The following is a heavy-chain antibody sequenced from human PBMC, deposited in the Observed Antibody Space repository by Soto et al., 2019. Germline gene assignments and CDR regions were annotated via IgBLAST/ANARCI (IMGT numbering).Heavy chain of an antibody. CDR2: ISAYNGNT. CDR3: GRTTVTTRAFDI. Sequence: ASVKVSCKASVYTFTSYGISWVRQAPGQGLEWMGWISAYNGNTNYAQKLQGRVTMTTDTSTSTAYMELRSLRSDDTAVYYCGRTTVTTRAFDIWGQGTMVTVSS. V-gene: IGHV1-18*01. J-gene: IGHJ3*02. CDR1: VYTFTSYG. D-gene: IGHD4-17*01.